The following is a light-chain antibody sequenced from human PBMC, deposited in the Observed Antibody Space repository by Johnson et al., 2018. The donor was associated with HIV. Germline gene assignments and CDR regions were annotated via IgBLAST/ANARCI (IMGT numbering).Light chain of an antibody. V-gene: IGLV1-44*01. CDR2: SHN. CDR3: AAWDDSLNVHV. Sequence: QSVLTQSPSVSSAPGQKVTISCSGSSSNIGKNYVSWYQQFPGTAPKLLMYSHNQRPSGVPDRFSGSKSGTSASLAISGLQSEDEADYYCAAWDDSLNVHVFGTGTKVTVL. CDR1: SSNIGKNY. J-gene: IGLJ1*01.